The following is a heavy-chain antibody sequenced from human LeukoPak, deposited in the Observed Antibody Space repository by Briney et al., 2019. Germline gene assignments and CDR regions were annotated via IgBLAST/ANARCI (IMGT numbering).Heavy chain of an antibody. CDR3: ASHYSSSSYYYGMDV. CDR1: GGTFSSYA. V-gene: IGHV1-69*13. Sequence: GASVKVSCKASGGTFSSYAISWVRQAPGQGLEWMGGIIPIFGTANYAQKFQGRVTITADESTSTAYMELSSLRSEDTAVYYCASHYSSSSYYYGMDVWGQGTTVTVSS. D-gene: IGHD6-6*01. CDR2: IIPIFGTA. J-gene: IGHJ6*02.